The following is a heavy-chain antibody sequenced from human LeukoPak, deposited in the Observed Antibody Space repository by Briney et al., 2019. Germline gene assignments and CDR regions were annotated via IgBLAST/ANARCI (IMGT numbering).Heavy chain of an antibody. J-gene: IGHJ6*02. CDR3: ARVYEVAAPSKLYYYYGMDV. D-gene: IGHD6-13*01. CDR2: ISSNGGST. V-gene: IGHV3-64*01. Sequence: GGSLRLSCAASGFTFSSYAMHWVRQAPGKGLEYFSAISSNGGSTYYPNSVKGRFTISRDNSKNTLYLQMGSLRAEDMAVYYCARVYEVAAPSKLYYYYGMDVWGQGTTVTVSS. CDR1: GFTFSSYA.